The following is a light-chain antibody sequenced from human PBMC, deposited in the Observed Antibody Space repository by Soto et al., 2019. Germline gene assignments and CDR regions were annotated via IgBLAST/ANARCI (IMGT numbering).Light chain of an antibody. J-gene: IGKJ1*01. Sequence: EIILTQSPASLSVSPGERATLSCRASQSVNNNLAWYQQKPGQAPRLLIYGASTRATGIPGRFRGSGSGTDFTLTISRLEPEDFAVYYCQQYVTSPWAFGQGTKVAIE. V-gene: IGKV3-20*01. CDR3: QQYVTSPWA. CDR2: GAS. CDR1: QSVNNN.